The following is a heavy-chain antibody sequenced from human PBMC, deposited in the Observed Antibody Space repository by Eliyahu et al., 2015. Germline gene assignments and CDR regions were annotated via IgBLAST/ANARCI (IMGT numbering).Heavy chain of an antibody. CDR2: MYNGGAT. CDR3: ARDLGAYKRAFDY. D-gene: IGHD3-16*01. J-gene: IGHJ4*02. CDR1: GFTVSXNY. V-gene: IGHV3-53*01. Sequence: EVQLVESGGGLIQPGGSLRLSCAASGFTVSXNYMGWVRQAPGKGLEWLSVMYNGGATYYADSVKGRFTISRDNSKNTLYLQMNSLRADDTAVYYCARDLGAYKRAFDYWGQGTLVTVSS.